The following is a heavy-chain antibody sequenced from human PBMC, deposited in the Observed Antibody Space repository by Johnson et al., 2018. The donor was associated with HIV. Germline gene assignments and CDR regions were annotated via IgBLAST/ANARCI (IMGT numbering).Heavy chain of an antibody. CDR1: GFTFSSYW. J-gene: IGHJ3*02. D-gene: IGHD3-22*01. V-gene: IGHV3-7*05. Sequence: VLLVESGGGLVQPGGSLRLSCAASGFTFSSYWMSWVRQAPGKGLEWVANIKQDGSEKYYVDSVKGRFTISRDNAKNSLYLQMNSLRAEDTAVYYCASDYYYDSRARLGAFDIWGQGTMVTVSS. CDR2: IKQDGSEK. CDR3: ASDYYYDSRARLGAFDI.